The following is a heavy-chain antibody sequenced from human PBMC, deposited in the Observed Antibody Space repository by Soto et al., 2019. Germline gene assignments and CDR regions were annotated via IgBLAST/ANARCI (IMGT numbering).Heavy chain of an antibody. J-gene: IGHJ6*02. CDR1: GGSISSSSYY. D-gene: IGHD2-15*01. CDR3: ASWAARRYYYGMDV. CDR2: ISYSGST. V-gene: IGHV4-39*01. Sequence: SETLSPTWTVSGGSISSSSYYWGWIRQPPGKGLEWIGSISYSGSTYYNPSLKRRVTISVDTSKNQFSLKLSSVTAADTAVYYCASWAARRYYYGMDVWGQGTTVTVSS.